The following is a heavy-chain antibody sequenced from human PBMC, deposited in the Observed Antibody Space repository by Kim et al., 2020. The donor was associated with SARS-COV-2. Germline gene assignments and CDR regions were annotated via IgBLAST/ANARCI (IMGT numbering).Heavy chain of an antibody. CDR2: INHSGST. CDR1: GGSFSGYY. V-gene: IGHV4-34*01. J-gene: IGHJ3*02. Sequence: SETLSLTCAVYGGSFSGYYWSWIRQPPGKGLEWIGEINHSGSTNYNPSLKSRVTISVDTSKNQFSLKLSSVTAADTAVYYCARGTILRANTTDAFDIWGQGTMVTVSS. D-gene: IGHD4-17*01. CDR3: ARGTILRANTTDAFDI.